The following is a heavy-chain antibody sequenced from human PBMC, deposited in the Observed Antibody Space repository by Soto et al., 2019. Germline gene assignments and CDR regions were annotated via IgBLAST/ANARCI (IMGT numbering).Heavy chain of an antibody. CDR2: ISSSSSTI. D-gene: IGHD3-10*01. CDR1: GFTFSNYA. Sequence: GGSLRLSCTASGFTFSNYAMSWVRQAPGKGLEWVSYISSSSSTIYYADSVKGRFTISRDNAKNSLYLQMNSLRDEDTAVYYCARELMDYYGSGSAGMDVWGQGTTVTVSS. V-gene: IGHV3-48*02. CDR3: ARELMDYYGSGSAGMDV. J-gene: IGHJ6*02.